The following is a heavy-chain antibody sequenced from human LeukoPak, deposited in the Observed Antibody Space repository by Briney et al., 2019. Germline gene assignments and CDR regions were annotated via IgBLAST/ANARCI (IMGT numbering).Heavy chain of an antibody. CDR2: IYTSGST. J-gene: IGHJ4*02. D-gene: IGHD1-26*01. V-gene: IGHV4-61*02. CDR3: ARDKFGPGAPYYFDY. CDR1: GGSISSGSYY. Sequence: PSETLSLTCTVSGGSISSGSYYWSWIRQPAGKGLEWIGRIYTSGSTNYNPSLKSRVTISVDTSKNQFSLKLSSVTAADTAVYYCARDKFGPGAPYYFDYWGQGTLVTVSS.